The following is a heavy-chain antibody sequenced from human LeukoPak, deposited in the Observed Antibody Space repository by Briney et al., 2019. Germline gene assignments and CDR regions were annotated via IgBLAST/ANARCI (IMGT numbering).Heavy chain of an antibody. V-gene: IGHV4-59*01. CDR3: ARELDYGDPFDY. Sequence: NSSETLSLTCSVSGGSISSYYWSWIRQPPGKGMEWIGYIYYSGSTNYNPSLKSRVTISIDTSTNPFSLKLSSVTAADTAVYYCARELDYGDPFDYWGQGTLVTVSS. J-gene: IGHJ4*02. CDR1: GGSISSYY. D-gene: IGHD4-17*01. CDR2: IYYSGST.